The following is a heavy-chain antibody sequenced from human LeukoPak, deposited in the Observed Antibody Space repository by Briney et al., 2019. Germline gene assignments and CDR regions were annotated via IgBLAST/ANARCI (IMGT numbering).Heavy chain of an antibody. Sequence: ASVKVSCKASGYTFTGYYMHWVRQAPGQGLEWMGWINPNSGGTNYAQKFQGRVTMTRDTSISTAYMELSRLRSDDTAVYYCARAEDWNYWFDPWGQGTLVTVSS. D-gene: IGHD1-7*01. CDR3: ARAEDWNYWFDP. V-gene: IGHV1-2*02. CDR1: GYTFTGYY. CDR2: INPNSGGT. J-gene: IGHJ5*02.